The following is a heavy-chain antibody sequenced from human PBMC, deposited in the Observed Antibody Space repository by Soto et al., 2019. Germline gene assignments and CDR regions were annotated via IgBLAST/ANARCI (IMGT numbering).Heavy chain of an antibody. Sequence: GASVKVSCKASGYTFTSYGISWVRQAPGQGLEWMGWISAYNGNTNYAQKLQGRVTMTTDTSTSTAYMELRSLRSDDTAVYYCASAPDYGDYDDVLYGMDVWGQGTTVTVSS. V-gene: IGHV1-18*01. D-gene: IGHD4-17*01. CDR1: GYTFTSYG. J-gene: IGHJ6*02. CDR2: ISAYNGNT. CDR3: ASAPDYGDYDDVLYGMDV.